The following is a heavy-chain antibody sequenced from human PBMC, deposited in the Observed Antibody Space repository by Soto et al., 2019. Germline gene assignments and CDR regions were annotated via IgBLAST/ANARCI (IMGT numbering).Heavy chain of an antibody. Sequence: GASVKVSCKAPGYTFSTYGMHWVRQAPGQSLEWMGWLNGGTGQTRYSQRFQDRVIITRDTSASTGYMELSSLRSEDTAVYYCARGKGMEENYFYYGLDTWGQGTTVTVSS. CDR3: ARGKGMEENYFYYGLDT. V-gene: IGHV1-3*01. D-gene: IGHD1-1*01. J-gene: IGHJ6*02. CDR2: LNGGTGQT. CDR1: GYTFSTYG.